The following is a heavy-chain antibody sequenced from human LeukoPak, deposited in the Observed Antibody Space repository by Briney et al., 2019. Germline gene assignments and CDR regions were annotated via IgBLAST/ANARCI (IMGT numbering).Heavy chain of an antibody. V-gene: IGHV4-61*01. Sequence: PSETLSLTCTVSSGSITSSSYYWSWIRQPPGKGLEWIGYIYYSGSTNYNPSLKSRVTISVDTSKNQFSLKLSSVTAADTAVYYCARGANYGGNSPDYYYYYGMDVWGQGTTVTVSS. D-gene: IGHD4-23*01. CDR1: SGSITSSSYY. CDR2: IYYSGST. CDR3: ARGANYGGNSPDYYYYYGMDV. J-gene: IGHJ6*02.